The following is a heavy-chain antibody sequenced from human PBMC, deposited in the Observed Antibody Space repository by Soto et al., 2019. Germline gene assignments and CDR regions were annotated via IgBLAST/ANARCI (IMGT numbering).Heavy chain of an antibody. CDR1: GGSFNSTAYY. Sequence: PSETLSLTCTVSGGSFNSTAYYWGWIRRHPGKGLEWIGYLSYRGTTYYSPSLKSRLTMSLDTSKNQFSLKLNSVTAADTAVYYCARVSATGTRCFGPWGPGTLVTVSS. CDR2: LSYRGTT. D-gene: IGHD6-13*01. CDR3: ARVSATGTRCFGP. V-gene: IGHV4-31*03. J-gene: IGHJ5*02.